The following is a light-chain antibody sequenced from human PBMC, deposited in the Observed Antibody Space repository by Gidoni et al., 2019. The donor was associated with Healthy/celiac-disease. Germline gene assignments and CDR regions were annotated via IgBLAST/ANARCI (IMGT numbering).Light chain of an antibody. V-gene: IGKV3-15*01. CDR3: QQYNNWPPGT. J-gene: IGKJ1*01. CDR1: QRVSSN. CDR2: GAS. Sequence: EIVVTQSPATLSVSPGERATLPCRASQRVSSNLAWYQQKPGQAPRLLIYGASTRATCIPARFSGSGSGTEFTLTISSLQSEDFAVYYCQQYNNWPPGTFGQGTKVEIK.